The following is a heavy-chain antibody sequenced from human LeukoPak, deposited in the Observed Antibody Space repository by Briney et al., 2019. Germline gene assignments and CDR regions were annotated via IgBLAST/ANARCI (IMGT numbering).Heavy chain of an antibody. D-gene: IGHD2/OR15-2a*01. Sequence: SETLSLTCTVSGGSISSGDYYWSWIRQPPGKGLEWIGEINHSGSTNYNPSLKSRVTISVDTSKNQFSLKLSSVTAADTAVYYCARATSYYGMDVWGKGTTVTVSS. V-gene: IGHV4-39*07. J-gene: IGHJ6*04. CDR3: ARATSYYGMDV. CDR1: GGSISSGDYY. CDR2: INHSGST.